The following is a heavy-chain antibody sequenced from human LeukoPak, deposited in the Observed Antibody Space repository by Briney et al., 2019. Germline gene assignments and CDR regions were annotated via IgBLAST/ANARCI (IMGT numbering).Heavy chain of an antibody. J-gene: IGHJ4*02. D-gene: IGHD4-17*01. CDR3: ARPFGRYGDYENYYFDY. V-gene: IGHV3-48*01. CDR1: GFMFRSYS. Sequence: PGGSLRLSCAASGFMFRSYSMNWGRQAPGKGLEWVSYISSSSSSIYYADSVKGRFTISRDNAKNSLYLQMNSLRAEDTAVYYCARPFGRYGDYENYYFDYWGQGTLVTVSS. CDR2: ISSSSSSI.